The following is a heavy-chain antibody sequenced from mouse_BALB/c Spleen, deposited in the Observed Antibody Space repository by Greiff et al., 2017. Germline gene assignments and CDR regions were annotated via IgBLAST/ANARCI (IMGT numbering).Heavy chain of an antibody. CDR1: GFTFSSFG. Sequence: EVKLMESGGGLVQPGGSRKLSCAASGFTFSSFGMHWVRQAPEKGLEWVAYISSGSSTIYYADTVKGRFTISRDNPKNTLFLQMTSLRSEDTAMYYCARLEITTAYYFDYWGQGTTLTVSS. CDR3: ARLEITTAYYFDY. D-gene: IGHD1-2*01. J-gene: IGHJ2*01. CDR2: ISSGSSTI. V-gene: IGHV5-17*02.